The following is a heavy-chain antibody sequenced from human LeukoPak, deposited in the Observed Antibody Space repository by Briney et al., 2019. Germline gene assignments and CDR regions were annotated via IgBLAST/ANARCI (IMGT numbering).Heavy chain of an antibody. V-gene: IGHV3-23*01. CDR1: GFTFSDFA. CDR2: VSNSGGSR. Sequence: GGSLRFSCAASGFTFSDFAMAWVRQAPGKGLEWVSTVSNSGGSRYHADSVKGRFTISRDNSQNTLFLQMNSLRGEDTAVYYCAKDGLSGYSFDYWGQGTLVSVSS. CDR3: AKDGLSGYSFDY. D-gene: IGHD5-12*01. J-gene: IGHJ4*02.